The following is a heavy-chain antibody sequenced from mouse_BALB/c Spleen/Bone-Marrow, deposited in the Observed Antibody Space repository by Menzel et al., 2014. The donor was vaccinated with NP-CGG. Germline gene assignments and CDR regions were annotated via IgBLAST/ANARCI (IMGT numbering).Heavy chain of an antibody. D-gene: IGHD2-4*01. CDR2: ISSSGSYT. Sequence: EVMLVESGGGLAKPGGSLQLSCAASGFTFSTYAMSWVRQTPGKRLEWVATISSSGSYTYYPDSVKGRFTISRDNAKNTLYLQMSSLRSEDTAMFYCSRLRMITTYFDVWGAGTTVTVSS. CDR1: GFTFSTYA. V-gene: IGHV5-9-1*01. J-gene: IGHJ1*01. CDR3: SRLRMITTYFDV.